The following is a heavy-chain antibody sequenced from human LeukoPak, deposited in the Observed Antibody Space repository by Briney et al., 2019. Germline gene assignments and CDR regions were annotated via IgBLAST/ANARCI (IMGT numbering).Heavy chain of an antibody. Sequence: GGSLRLSCAVSGFTFGSFWMHWVRQAPGMGLEWVALILYDGSNEYYADSVQGRFTISRDSSRNTLYLQMNSLRAEDTAVYYCAKDGTGGYYYLDYWGQGTLVTVSS. CDR3: AKDGTGGYYYLDY. J-gene: IGHJ4*02. CDR2: ILYDGSNE. CDR1: GFTFGSFW. D-gene: IGHD3-22*01. V-gene: IGHV3-30*18.